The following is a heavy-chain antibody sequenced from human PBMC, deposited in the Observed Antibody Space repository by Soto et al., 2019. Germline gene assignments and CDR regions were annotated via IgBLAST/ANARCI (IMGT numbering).Heavy chain of an antibody. V-gene: IGHV4-59*01. CDR2: IYYSGST. J-gene: IGHJ6*02. D-gene: IGHD3-3*01. Sequence: SETLSLTCTVSGGSISSYYWSWIRQPPGKGLEWIGYIYYSGSTNYNPSLKSRVTISVDTSKNQFSLKLSSVTAADKAVYYCARYPASPITIFREANYSMDVWGRGTTVTVSS. CDR3: ARYPASPITIFREANYSMDV. CDR1: GGSISSYY.